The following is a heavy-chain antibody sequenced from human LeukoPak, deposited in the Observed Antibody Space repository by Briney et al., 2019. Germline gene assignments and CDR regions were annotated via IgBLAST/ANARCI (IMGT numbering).Heavy chain of an antibody. D-gene: IGHD6-19*01. V-gene: IGHV1-18*01. CDR2: ISAYNGNT. Sequence: ASVKVSCXASGYTFTSYGISWVRRAPGQGLEWMGWISAYNGNTNYAQKLQGRVTMTTDTSTSTAYMELRSLRSDDTAVYYSARDSSGWHSDYWGQGTLVTVSS. CDR1: GYTFTSYG. CDR3: ARDSSGWHSDY. J-gene: IGHJ4*02.